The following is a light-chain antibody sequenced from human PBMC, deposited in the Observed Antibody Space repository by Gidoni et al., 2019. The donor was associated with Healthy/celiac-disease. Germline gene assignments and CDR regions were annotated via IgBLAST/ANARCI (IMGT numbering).Light chain of an antibody. CDR3: QSADSSDRV. J-gene: IGLJ3*02. Sequence: SYLPTQPPSVSASPGQTARITCSGHALPKKYAYWYQQKPGQAPVLVIYKDSERPSGIPERFSGSSSGTTVTLTISGVQAEDEADYYCQSADSSDRVFGGGTKLTVL. CDR1: ALPKKY. V-gene: IGLV3-25*03. CDR2: KDS.